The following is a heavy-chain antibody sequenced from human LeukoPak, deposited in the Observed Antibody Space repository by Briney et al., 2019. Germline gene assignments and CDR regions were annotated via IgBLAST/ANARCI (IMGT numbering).Heavy chain of an antibody. CDR1: GGSISSYY. J-gene: IGHJ3*02. D-gene: IGHD2-2*02. V-gene: IGHV4-59*01. Sequence: PSETLSLTCTVSGGSISSYYWSWIRQPPGKGLEWIGYTYYSGSTNYNPSLKSRVTISVDTSKNQFSLKLSSVTAADTAVYYCARDRVVVVPAAINKDAFDIWGQGTMVTVSS. CDR2: TYYSGST. CDR3: ARDRVVVVPAAINKDAFDI.